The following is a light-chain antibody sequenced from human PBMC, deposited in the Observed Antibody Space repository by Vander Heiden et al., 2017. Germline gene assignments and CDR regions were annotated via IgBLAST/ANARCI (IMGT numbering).Light chain of an antibody. J-gene: IGKJ3*01. CDR1: QSLLHSNGFNY. V-gene: IGKV2-28*01. Sequence: DIGKTQSPISLAVTPGEPASISCRSSQSLLHSNGFNYVDWYLQKPGQSPQLLIYLGSNRASGVPDRFSGSGSDTDFTLKISRVEAEDVGVYYCMQALQTPRTFGRGTKVDI. CDR3: MQALQTPRT. CDR2: LGS.